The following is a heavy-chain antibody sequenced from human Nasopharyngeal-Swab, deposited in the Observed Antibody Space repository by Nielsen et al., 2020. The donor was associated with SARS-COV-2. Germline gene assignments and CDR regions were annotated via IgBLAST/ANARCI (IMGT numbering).Heavy chain of an antibody. J-gene: IGHJ6*03. Sequence: SETLSLTCAVYGGSFSGYYWSWIRQPPGKGLEWIGEINHSGSTYYNPSLKSRVTISVDTSKNQFSLKLSSVTAADTAVYYCARVLYNYYYYYYMDVWGKGTTVTVSS. V-gene: IGHV4-34*01. D-gene: IGHD2-8*01. CDR3: ARVLYNYYYYYYMDV. CDR1: GGSFSGYY. CDR2: INHSGST.